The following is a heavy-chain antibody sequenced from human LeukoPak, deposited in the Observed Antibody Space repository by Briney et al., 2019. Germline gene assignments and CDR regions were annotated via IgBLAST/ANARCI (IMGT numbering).Heavy chain of an antibody. CDR3: AKDGSSGYYYSDY. D-gene: IGHD3-22*01. Sequence: GASVKVSCKASGYTFTNYGISWVRQAPGKGLEWVSAISGSGGSTYYADSVKGRFTISRDNSKNTLYLQMNSLRAEDTAVYYCAKDGSSGYYYSDYWGQGTLVTVSS. CDR1: GYTFTNYG. CDR2: ISGSGGST. J-gene: IGHJ4*02. V-gene: IGHV3-23*01.